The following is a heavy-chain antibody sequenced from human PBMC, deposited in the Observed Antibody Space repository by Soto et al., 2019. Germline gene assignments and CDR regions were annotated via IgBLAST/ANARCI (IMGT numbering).Heavy chain of an antibody. CDR3: AKSLSAIPGDS. Sequence: EVQLVESGGGLVQSGGSLRLSCAASGFPFSSYWMSWVRQGPGKGPEWVANIKQDGSEIYYVDSVKGRFTISRDNAKSSLYLQMTSLRAEDTAVYHCAKSLSAIPGDSWGQGTLVTVSS. CDR1: GFPFSSYW. CDR2: IKQDGSEI. J-gene: IGHJ4*02. V-gene: IGHV3-7*05. D-gene: IGHD2-2*01.